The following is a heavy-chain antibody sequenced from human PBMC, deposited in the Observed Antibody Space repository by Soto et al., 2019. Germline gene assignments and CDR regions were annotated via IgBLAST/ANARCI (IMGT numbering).Heavy chain of an antibody. D-gene: IGHD2-15*01. V-gene: IGHV3-30*18. CDR1: GFTFSSYG. CDR2: ISYDGSNK. Sequence: GGSLRLSCAASGFTFSSYGMHWVRQAPGKGLEWVAVISYDGSNKYYADSVKGRFTISRDNSKNTLYLQMNSLRAEDTAVYYCAKSRVAATNYYYGMDVWGQGTTVTVSS. CDR3: AKSRVAATNYYYGMDV. J-gene: IGHJ6*02.